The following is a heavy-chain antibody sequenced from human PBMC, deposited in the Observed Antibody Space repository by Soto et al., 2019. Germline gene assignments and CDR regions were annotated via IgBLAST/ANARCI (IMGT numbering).Heavy chain of an antibody. J-gene: IGHJ4*02. CDR2: ISAYNGNT. D-gene: IGHD3-10*01. Sequence: AVSLNRSCKTAGYTFTSDLISWGRQAPGQGLEWMGWISAYNGNTNFAQKLQGRVTMTTDTSTSTAYMELRSLRSDDTAVYYCARDYYVSAPCGYWGQRILVTLSS. V-gene: IGHV1-18*01. CDR1: GYTFTSDL. CDR3: ARDYYVSAPCGY.